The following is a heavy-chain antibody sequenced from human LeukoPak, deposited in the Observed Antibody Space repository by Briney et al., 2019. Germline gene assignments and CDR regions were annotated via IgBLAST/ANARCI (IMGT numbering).Heavy chain of an antibody. Sequence: SETLSLTCTVSRGSISSEFWSWVRQPPGKGLEWIGYIHYSGSTSYNPSLKSRVTISVDTSKNKFSLKLDSVTAADTALYYCARQAYCSGTSCYPFDYWGQGTLVTVSS. V-gene: IGHV4-59*08. J-gene: IGHJ4*02. CDR3: ARQAYCSGTSCYPFDY. D-gene: IGHD2-2*01. CDR2: IHYSGST. CDR1: RGSISSEF.